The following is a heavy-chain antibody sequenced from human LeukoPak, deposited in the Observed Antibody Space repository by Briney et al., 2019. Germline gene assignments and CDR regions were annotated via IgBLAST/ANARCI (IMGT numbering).Heavy chain of an antibody. V-gene: IGHV4-39*01. CDR2: IYYSGST. CDR3: ARHFIVVDSELWFDP. Sequence: SETLSLTCTVSGGSISSSSYYWGWIRQPPGKGLEWIGSIYYSGSTYYNPSLKSRVTISVDTSKNQFSLKLSSVTAADTAVYYCARHFIVVDSELWFDPWGQGTLVTVSS. CDR1: GGSISSSSYY. J-gene: IGHJ5*02. D-gene: IGHD2-2*01.